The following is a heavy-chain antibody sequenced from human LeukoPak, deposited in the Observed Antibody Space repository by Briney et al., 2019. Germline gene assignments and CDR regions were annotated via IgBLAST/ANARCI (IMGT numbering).Heavy chain of an antibody. D-gene: IGHD4/OR15-4a*01. V-gene: IGHV3-23*01. Sequence: PGGSLRLSCAASGFTFSSYWMHWVRQAPGKGLEWVSAISGSGGSTYYADSVKGRFTISRDNSKNTLYLQMNSLRAEDTAVYYCAKGRVLRGPFDYWGQGTLVTVSS. J-gene: IGHJ4*02. CDR1: GFTFSSYW. CDR3: AKGRVLRGPFDY. CDR2: ISGSGGST.